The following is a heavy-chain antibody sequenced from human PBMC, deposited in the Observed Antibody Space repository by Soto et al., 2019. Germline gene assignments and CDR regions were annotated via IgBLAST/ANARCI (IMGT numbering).Heavy chain of an antibody. Sequence: GESLKISCQGSGYSFTTCWIAWVRQMPGKGLEWMAITYPGGSETRYSPSFQGQVTISADKSISTAYLQWNSLKASDTAMYYCARHDYYGLKAFDIWGQGTMVTVSS. CDR1: GYSFTTCW. J-gene: IGHJ3*02. CDR3: ARHDYYGLKAFDI. CDR2: TYPGGSET. D-gene: IGHD3-10*01. V-gene: IGHV5-51*01.